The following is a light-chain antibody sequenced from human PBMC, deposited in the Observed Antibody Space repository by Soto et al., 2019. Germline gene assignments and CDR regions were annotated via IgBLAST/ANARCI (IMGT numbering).Light chain of an antibody. CDR2: AAS. Sequence: DIQITQSPSSLSVSVGDRVTITCRASQSITNYLNWYQQKPGKATKLLVYAASSLQSGVPSRFRGNGSGTDFTLPISTPQPEDIASYHCQQSDSYPSTFGQGTKLEI. CDR1: QSITNY. CDR3: QQSDSYPST. J-gene: IGKJ2*01. V-gene: IGKV1-39*01.